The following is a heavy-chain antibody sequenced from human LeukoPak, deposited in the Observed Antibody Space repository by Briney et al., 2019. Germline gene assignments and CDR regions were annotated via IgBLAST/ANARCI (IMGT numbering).Heavy chain of an antibody. V-gene: IGHV3-23*01. Sequence: AGGSLRLSCAAPGFTFSSYAMSWVRQAPGKGLEWVSAISGSGGSTYYADSVKGRFTISRDNSKNTLYLQMNSLRAEDTAVYYCAKDLIAAAGTKHLDYWGQGTLVTVSS. D-gene: IGHD6-13*01. CDR1: GFTFSSYA. J-gene: IGHJ4*02. CDR3: AKDLIAAAGTKHLDY. CDR2: ISGSGGST.